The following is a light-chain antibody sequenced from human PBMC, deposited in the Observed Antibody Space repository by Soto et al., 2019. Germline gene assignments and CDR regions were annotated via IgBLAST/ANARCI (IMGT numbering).Light chain of an antibody. CDR3: QAYGSSFLAV. J-gene: IGLJ7*01. CDR2: GNS. V-gene: IGLV1-40*01. Sequence: QSVLTQPPSVSGAPGQRVTISCTGSSSNIGAGYDVHWYQQLPGTAPKLLIYGNSNRPSGVPDRFSGSKSGTSASLAITGLQAEDEADYYCQAYGSSFLAVFGGGTQLTVL. CDR1: SSNIGAGYD.